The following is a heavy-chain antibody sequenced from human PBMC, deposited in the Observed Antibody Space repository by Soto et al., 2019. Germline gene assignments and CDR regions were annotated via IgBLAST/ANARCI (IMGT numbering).Heavy chain of an antibody. J-gene: IGHJ6*02. D-gene: IGHD6-19*01. V-gene: IGHV5-51*01. CDR3: ARQEAVAGPYYYYYGMDV. CDR2: IYPGDSDT. CDR1: GYSFTSYW. Sequence: PGESLKSSCKGSGYSFTSYWIGWVRQMPGKGLEWMGIIYPGDSDTRYSPSFQGQVTISADKSISTAYLQWSSLKASDTAMYYCARQEAVAGPYYYYYGMDVWGHGTTVTVSS.